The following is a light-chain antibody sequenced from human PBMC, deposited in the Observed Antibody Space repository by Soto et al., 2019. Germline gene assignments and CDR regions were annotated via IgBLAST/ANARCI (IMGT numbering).Light chain of an antibody. CDR2: GAS. J-gene: IGKJ4*01. V-gene: IGKV3D-15*01. Sequence: EIVMTQSPATLSVSPGERATLSCRASQSVDINLAWYQQKPGQAPRLLIFGASTMATGIPARFSGSGSGTYFTLTISSLQSEDFGVYFCQQYDKWPLTFGGGTKVEIK. CDR1: QSVDIN. CDR3: QQYDKWPLT.